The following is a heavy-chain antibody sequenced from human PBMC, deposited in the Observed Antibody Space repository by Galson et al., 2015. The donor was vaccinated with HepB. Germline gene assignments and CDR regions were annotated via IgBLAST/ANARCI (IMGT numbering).Heavy chain of an antibody. CDR2: INPSGGST. V-gene: IGHV1-46*01. CDR1: GYTFTSYY. D-gene: IGHD3-3*01. Sequence: SVKVSCKASGYTFTSYYMHWVRQAPGQGLEWMGIINPSGGSTSYAQKFQGRVTMTRDTSTSTVYMELSSLRSEDTAVYYCARAEGTIFGVADYYYGMDVWGQGTTVTVSS. CDR3: ARAEGTIFGVADYYYGMDV. J-gene: IGHJ6*02.